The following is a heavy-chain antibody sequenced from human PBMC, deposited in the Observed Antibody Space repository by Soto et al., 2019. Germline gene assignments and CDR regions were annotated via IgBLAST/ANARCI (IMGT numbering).Heavy chain of an antibody. CDR2: SSYNGGT. V-gene: IGHV4-39*01. Sequence: KTSETLSLTCTVSADSSSFSNDYWGWIRQPPGKGLQWIGSSSYNGGTFYNPSLKGRVAMSVDASKKLCSLQVTAVTAADTAVYYCVRHRIEVVWRGFDSWGQGSPVTVS. D-gene: IGHD1-1*01. CDR1: ADSSSFSNDY. CDR3: VRHRIEVVWRGFDS. J-gene: IGHJ4*02.